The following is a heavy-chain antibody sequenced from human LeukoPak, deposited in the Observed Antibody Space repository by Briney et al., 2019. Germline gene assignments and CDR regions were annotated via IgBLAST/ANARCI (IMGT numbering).Heavy chain of an antibody. D-gene: IGHD3-10*01. V-gene: IGHV3-9*01. J-gene: IGHJ4*02. CDR3: ARDKTMVRGVIAY. CDR1: GFTFDDYA. CDR2: ISWNSGSI. Sequence: GGSLRLSCAASGFTFDDYAMHWVRQAPGKGLEWVSGISWNSGSIGYADSVKGRFTISRDNAKNSLYLQMNSLRAEDTAVYYCARDKTMVRGVIAYWGQGTLVTVSS.